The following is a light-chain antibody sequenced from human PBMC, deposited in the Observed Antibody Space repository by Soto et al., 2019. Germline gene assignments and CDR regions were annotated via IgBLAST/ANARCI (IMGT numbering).Light chain of an antibody. CDR3: SSYTTSSIYV. CDR1: SSDVGAYNY. Sequence: QSALAQPASVSGSPGQSITISCTGTSSDVGAYNYASWYQQHPGKAPKLMIFEVSNRPSGVSNRFSASKSGNTASLTISGLQAEDEADYYCSSYTTSSIYVFGTGTKVTVL. V-gene: IGLV2-14*01. CDR2: EVS. J-gene: IGLJ1*01.